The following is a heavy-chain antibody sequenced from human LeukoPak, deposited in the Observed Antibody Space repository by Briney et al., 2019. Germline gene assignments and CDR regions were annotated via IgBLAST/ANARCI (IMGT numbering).Heavy chain of an antibody. V-gene: IGHV3-49*04. CDR1: GFTFGDYA. D-gene: IGHD1-26*01. CDR2: IRSKAYGGTT. J-gene: IGHJ4*02. CDR3: TGDSGSYYGYFDY. Sequence: PGRSLRLSCTASGFTFGDYAMSWVRQAPGKGLEWVGFIRSKAYGGTTEYAASVKGRFTISRDDSKSIAYLQMNSLNTEDTAVYYCTGDSGSYYGYFDYWDQGTLVTVSS.